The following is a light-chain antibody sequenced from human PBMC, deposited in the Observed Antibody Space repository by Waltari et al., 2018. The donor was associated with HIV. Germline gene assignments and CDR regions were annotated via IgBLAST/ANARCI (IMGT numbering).Light chain of an antibody. CDR3: AAWDDSLKGPI. Sequence: QSVLTQPPSASGTPGQRVTISCSGNSSNIGSHYVNWYQQLPGTAPKLLIYSYNLRPSGVPDRFSGSKSGTSASLAISGLQSEDEADYYCAAWDDSLKGPIFGGGTKVTVL. V-gene: IGLV1-44*01. CDR2: SYN. CDR1: SSNIGSHY. J-gene: IGLJ2*01.